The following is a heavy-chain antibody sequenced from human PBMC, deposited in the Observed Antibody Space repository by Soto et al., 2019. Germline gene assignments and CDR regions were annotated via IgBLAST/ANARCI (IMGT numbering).Heavy chain of an antibody. CDR1: GGTFSSYA. CDR2: IIPIFGTA. D-gene: IGHD1-7*01. Sequence: QVQLVQSGAEVKKPGSSVKVSCKASGGTFSSYAISWVRQAPGQGLEWMGGIIPIFGTANYAQKFQGRVKITADQSTSTAYMELSSLRSEDTAVYYCARGPGIHGTIQPEDFQHWGQGSLVTVSS. CDR3: ARGPGIHGTIQPEDFQH. J-gene: IGHJ1*01. V-gene: IGHV1-69*01.